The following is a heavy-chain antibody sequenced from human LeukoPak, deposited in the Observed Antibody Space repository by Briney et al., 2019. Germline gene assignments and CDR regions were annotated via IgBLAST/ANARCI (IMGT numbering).Heavy chain of an antibody. D-gene: IGHD6-19*01. Sequence: GASVKVSCKASGYTFTVYYMHWVRQAPGQGLEWMGWINPNSGDTNYAQKFQGRVTMTRDTSISTAYMELSRLRSDDTAAYYCAGRYSSGWYDAFDIWGQGTMVTVSS. J-gene: IGHJ3*02. V-gene: IGHV1-2*02. CDR2: INPNSGDT. CDR1: GYTFTVYY. CDR3: AGRYSSGWYDAFDI.